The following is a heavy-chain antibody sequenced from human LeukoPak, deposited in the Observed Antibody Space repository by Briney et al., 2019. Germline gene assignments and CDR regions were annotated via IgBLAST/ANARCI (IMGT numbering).Heavy chain of an antibody. CDR1: GFSFSSYG. V-gene: IGHV3-23*01. CDR2: ISSSGSST. J-gene: IGHJ4*02. Sequence: GGSLRLSCAASGFSFSSYGMSWVRQAPGKGLEWVSSISSSGSSTYYADSVKGRFTISRDNSKNTVYLQMNILRAEDTAVYYCAEITMIRGFDYWGQGTLVTVSS. D-gene: IGHD3-10*01. CDR3: AEITMIRGFDY.